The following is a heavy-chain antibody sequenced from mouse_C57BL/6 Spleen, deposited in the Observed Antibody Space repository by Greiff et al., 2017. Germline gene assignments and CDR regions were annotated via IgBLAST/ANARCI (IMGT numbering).Heavy chain of an antibody. CDR3: ARHRLRPSMDY. CDR2: IRNKANGYTT. D-gene: IGHD2-4*01. J-gene: IGHJ4*01. V-gene: IGHV7-3*01. CDR1: GFTFTDYY. Sequence: VQLKESGGGLVQPGGSLSLSCAASGFTFTDYYMSWVRQPPGKALEWLGFIRNKANGYTTEYSASVKGRFTISRDNSQSILYLQMNALRAEDSATYYCARHRLRPSMDYWGQGTSVTVSS.